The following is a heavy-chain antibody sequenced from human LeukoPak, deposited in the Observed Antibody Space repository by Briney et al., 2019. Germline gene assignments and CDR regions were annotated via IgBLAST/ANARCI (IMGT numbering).Heavy chain of an antibody. V-gene: IGHV3-30-3*01. Sequence: PGGSLRLSCAASGFTFRNYVIHWVRQAPGKGLEWVAVTSSDLNVKLYADSVKGRFTISRDNAKNSLYLQMSNLRAEDTAVYFCARGGGLDVWGRGATVTVSS. CDR3: ARGGGLDV. D-gene: IGHD3-16*01. J-gene: IGHJ6*02. CDR2: TSSDLNVK. CDR1: GFTFRNYV.